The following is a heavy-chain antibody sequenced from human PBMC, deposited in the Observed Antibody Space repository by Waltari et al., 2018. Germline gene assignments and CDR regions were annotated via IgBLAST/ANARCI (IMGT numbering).Heavy chain of an antibody. D-gene: IGHD5-12*01. Sequence: QVQLQESGPGLVKPSETLSLTCAVSGGSISSNYWSWIRQSPGKGLEWIGRIYGSGGSIDYNPSLKSRVTISTDTSKNQVSLKLTSMTAADTAVYYCAREMMIVAGRPNYFDSWGQGVLVTVSS. CDR2: IYGSGGSI. CDR3: AREMMIVAGRPNYFDS. V-gene: IGHV4-4*07. CDR1: GGSISSNY. J-gene: IGHJ4*02.